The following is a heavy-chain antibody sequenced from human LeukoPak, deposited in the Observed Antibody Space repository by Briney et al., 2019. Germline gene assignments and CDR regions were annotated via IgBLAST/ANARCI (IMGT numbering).Heavy chain of an antibody. CDR1: GGSISSGDYY. CDR3: ARDFYYDSGGSRVDTFDI. J-gene: IGHJ3*02. V-gene: IGHV4-31*03. CDR2: IYYTGST. Sequence: SQTLSLTCTVSGGSISSGDYYCSWIRQHAGKCLEWIGYIYYTGSTYYNPSLRSRVTISVDTSKNHFYLMLRSVTAADTAVYACARDFYYDSGGSRVDTFDIWGQGALVTVST. D-gene: IGHD3-22*01.